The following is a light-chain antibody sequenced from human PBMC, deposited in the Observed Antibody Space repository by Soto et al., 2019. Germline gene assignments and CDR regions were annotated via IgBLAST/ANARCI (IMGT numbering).Light chain of an antibody. Sequence: DIVLTQSPATLSLSPGERASLSCRASQSVGTSLAWYQQRPGQAPRLLLSAASTRATGVPARFSGSGTGTDFNLTISGLQPEDVAVYYCQQRANWPPRDTFGQGTKLEIK. J-gene: IGKJ2*01. CDR2: AAS. CDR3: QQRANWPPRDT. V-gene: IGKV3-11*01. CDR1: QSVGTS.